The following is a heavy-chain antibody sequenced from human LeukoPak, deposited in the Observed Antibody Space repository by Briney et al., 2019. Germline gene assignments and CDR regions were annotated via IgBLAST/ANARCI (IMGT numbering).Heavy chain of an antibody. V-gene: IGHV4-59*08. D-gene: IGHD4-17*01. CDR3: ARGYGDYGDWFDP. CDR1: GGSIGSYY. CDR2: IYYSGST. Sequence: SETLSLTCTVSGGSIGSYYWSWIRQPPGKGLEWIGNIYYSGSTNNNPSLKSRVTISVDTSKNQFSLKLSSVTAADTAVYYCARGYGDYGDWFDPWGQGTLVTVSS. J-gene: IGHJ5*02.